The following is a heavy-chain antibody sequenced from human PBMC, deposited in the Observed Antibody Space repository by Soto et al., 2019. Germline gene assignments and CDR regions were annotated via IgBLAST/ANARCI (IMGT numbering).Heavy chain of an antibody. V-gene: IGHV1-2*02. CDR1: GYIFTGYY. D-gene: IGHD2-15*01. Sequence: QGQLVQSGAEVKKPGASVKVSCEASGYIFTGYYIHWVRQAPGQGLEWMGWINPNSGDTNYAQNFQGRVTLTRDTSITTAYMDLSSLRFDDTAVYYCAREPPLRRFDSWGQGTLVIVSS. J-gene: IGHJ4*02. CDR2: INPNSGDT. CDR3: AREPPLRRFDS.